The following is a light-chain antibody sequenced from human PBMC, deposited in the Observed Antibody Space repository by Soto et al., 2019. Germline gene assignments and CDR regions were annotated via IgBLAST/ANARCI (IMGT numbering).Light chain of an antibody. V-gene: IGKV1-5*01. CDR1: QSISSW. CDR3: QQYNSYSGT. J-gene: IGKJ1*01. CDR2: DAS. Sequence: DIQMTQSPSTLSASVGDRVTITCRASQSISSWLAWYQQKPGKAPKLLIYDASSLESGVPSRFSGSGSGTKFTLTISSLQTDDFATYYCQQYNSYSGTFGQGTKVDIK.